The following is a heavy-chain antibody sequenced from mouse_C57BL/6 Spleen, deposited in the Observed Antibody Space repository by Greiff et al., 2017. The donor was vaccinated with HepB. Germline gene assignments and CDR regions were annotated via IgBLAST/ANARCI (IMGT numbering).Heavy chain of an antibody. V-gene: IGHV1-55*01. CDR2: IYPGSGST. CDR3: ARWHGSSYTWFAY. Sequence: QVQLQQPGAELVKPGASVKMSCKASGYTFTSYWITWVKQRPGQGLEWIGDIYPGSGSTNYNEKFKSKATLTVDTSSSTAYMQLSSLTSEDSAVYYCARWHGSSYTWFAYWGQGTLVTVSA. CDR1: GYTFTSYW. J-gene: IGHJ3*01. D-gene: IGHD1-1*01.